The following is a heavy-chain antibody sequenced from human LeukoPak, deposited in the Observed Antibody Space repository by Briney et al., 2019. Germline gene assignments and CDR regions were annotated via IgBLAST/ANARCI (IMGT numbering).Heavy chain of an antibody. Sequence: PGGSLRLSCTASGFTFRSYAMNWVRQAPGKGLEWVSVISLNDGSTYYADSVRGRFTISRDNSKNTLFLQMNRLRAEDTAIYYCAKAMTSSTYYFDSWGQGTLVTVSS. V-gene: IGHV3-23*01. CDR1: GFTFRSYA. J-gene: IGHJ4*02. CDR2: ISLNDGST. CDR3: AKAMTSSTYYFDS. D-gene: IGHD3-9*01.